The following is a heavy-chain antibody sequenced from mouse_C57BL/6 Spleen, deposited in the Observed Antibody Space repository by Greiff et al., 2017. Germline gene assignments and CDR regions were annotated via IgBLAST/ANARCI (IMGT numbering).Heavy chain of an antibody. Sequence: QVQLQQSGAELVKPGASVKLSCKASGYTFTEYTIHWVKQRSGQGLEWIGWFYPGSGSIKYNEKFKDKATLTEDKSSSTVYMELSRLTSEDAAVYFCARPLITTVVADYYAMDYWGQGTSVTVSS. J-gene: IGHJ4*01. CDR2: FYPGSGSI. CDR3: ARPLITTVVADYYAMDY. CDR1: GYTFTEYT. V-gene: IGHV1-62-2*01. D-gene: IGHD1-1*01.